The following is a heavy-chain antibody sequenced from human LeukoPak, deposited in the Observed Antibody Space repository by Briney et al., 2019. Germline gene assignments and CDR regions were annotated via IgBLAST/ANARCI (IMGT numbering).Heavy chain of an antibody. D-gene: IGHD3/OR15-3a*01. CDR2: ISSSGGST. V-gene: IGHV3-23*01. CDR1: GFTFYTYA. CDR3: AKGWTSIKYDY. Sequence: PGGSLRLSCAVSGFTFYTYAMSGVRQAPGRGLEWVSAISSSGGSTFHADTVKGRFTISRDNSKNTLYLQMNSLKAEDTAVYYCAKGWTSIKYDYWGQGTLVTVSS. J-gene: IGHJ4*02.